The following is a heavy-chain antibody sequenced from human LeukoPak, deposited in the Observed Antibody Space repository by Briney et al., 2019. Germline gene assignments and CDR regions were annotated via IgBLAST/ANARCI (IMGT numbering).Heavy chain of an antibody. CDR1: GFTFRSYV. J-gene: IGHJ4*02. V-gene: IGHV3-23*01. CDR2: ISDDGSGT. Sequence: GGSLRLSCAASGFTFRSYVMSWVRQAPGKGLEWVSAISDDGSGTYYADSVEGRFTISRDNSRNTVFLQMNSLRAEDTAVYYCARHEGTMRFLEYWGQGTLVTVSS. CDR3: ARHEGTMRFLEY. D-gene: IGHD1-7*01.